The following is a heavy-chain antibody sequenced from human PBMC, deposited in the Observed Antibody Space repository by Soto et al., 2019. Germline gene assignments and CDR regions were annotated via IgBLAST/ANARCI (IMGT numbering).Heavy chain of an antibody. CDR1: GYFFTSHY. Sequence: QVQLVQSGAEVEKPGASVKVSCKTSGYFFTSHYIHWVRLAPGRGREWMACINPNNGDTNSPQKFQGRVTMTSDTSISTAYMEMSGLRSDDTALYYCAREITYGGGSFSLGLWGQGTLVTVSS. J-gene: IGHJ4*02. CDR3: AREITYGGGSFSLGL. V-gene: IGHV1-2*02. D-gene: IGHD3-10*01. CDR2: INPNNGDT.